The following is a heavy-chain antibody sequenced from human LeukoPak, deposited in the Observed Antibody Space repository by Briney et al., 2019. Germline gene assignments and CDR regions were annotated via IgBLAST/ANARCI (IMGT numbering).Heavy chain of an antibody. CDR1: GYTFTSYG. J-gene: IGHJ5*02. CDR3: ARDVLECSSTSCPFDP. Sequence: ASVKVSCKASGYTFTSYGISWVRQAPGQGLEWMGWISAYNGNTNYAQKLQGRVTMTIDTSTSTAYMELRSLRSDDTAVYYCARDVLECSSTSCPFDPWGQGTLVTVSS. V-gene: IGHV1-18*01. D-gene: IGHD2-2*01. CDR2: ISAYNGNT.